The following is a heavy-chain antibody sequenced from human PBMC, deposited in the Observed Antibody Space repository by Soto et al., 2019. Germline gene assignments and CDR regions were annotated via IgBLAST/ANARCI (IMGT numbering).Heavy chain of an antibody. V-gene: IGHV4-4*02. CDR3: ARGGDWQFDY. CDR2: IHHSGRT. D-gene: IGHD2-21*02. CDR1: GDSISSDKW. Sequence: QVQLQESGPGLVKPSGTLSLTCAVSGDSISSDKWWSWVRQPPGKGLEGSGEIHHSGRTNYTPILKSRVTILVEKSKNQVSLELSSMTAANTAVNYCARGGDWQFDYWGQGTLVTVSS. J-gene: IGHJ4*02.